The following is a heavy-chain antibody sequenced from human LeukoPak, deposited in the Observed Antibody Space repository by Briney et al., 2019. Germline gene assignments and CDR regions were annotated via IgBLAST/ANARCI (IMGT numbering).Heavy chain of an antibody. CDR1: GFTFSSYA. CDR2: IGASGGST. Sequence: GGSLRLSCATSGFTFSSYAMSWVRQAPGKGLGWVSGIGASGGSTYYADSVKGRFTISRDNSKNTLYLQMNSLRAEDTAVYYCARSTSSEYDIYHFDYWGQGTLVTVSS. CDR3: ARSTSSEYDIYHFDY. D-gene: IGHD3-9*01. J-gene: IGHJ4*02. V-gene: IGHV3-23*01.